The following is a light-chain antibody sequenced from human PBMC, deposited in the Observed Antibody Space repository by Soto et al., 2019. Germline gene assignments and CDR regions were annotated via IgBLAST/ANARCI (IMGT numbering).Light chain of an antibody. Sequence: QSVLTQPPSASGTPGQRVTISXSXXXXXIGSNTVNWYQQLPGTAPKLLIYSNNQRPSGVPDRFSGSKSGTSASLAISGLQSEDEADYYCAAWDDSLNGVVFGGGTKLTVL. CDR2: SNN. CDR3: AAWDDSLNGVV. J-gene: IGLJ2*01. CDR1: XXXIGSNT. V-gene: IGLV1-44*01.